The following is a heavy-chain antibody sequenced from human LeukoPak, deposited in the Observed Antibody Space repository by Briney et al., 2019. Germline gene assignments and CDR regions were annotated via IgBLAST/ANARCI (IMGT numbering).Heavy chain of an antibody. J-gene: IGHJ6*02. D-gene: IGHD6-19*01. CDR1: GFTFDDYA. V-gene: IGHV3-9*01. CDR3: ARDIPSEYYYYGMDV. CDR2: ISWNGGSI. Sequence: GGSLRLSCAASGFTFDDYAMHWVRQAPGKGLEWVSGISWNGGSIGYADSVKGRFSISRDNAKNSLYLQMNSLRAEDTAVYYCARDIPSEYYYYGMDVWGQGTTVTVSS.